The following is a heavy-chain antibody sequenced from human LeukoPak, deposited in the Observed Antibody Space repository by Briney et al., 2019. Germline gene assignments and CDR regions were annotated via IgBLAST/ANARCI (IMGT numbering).Heavy chain of an antibody. V-gene: IGHV3-23*01. D-gene: IGHD3-16*01. CDR3: ARGLVWGSYAGGAFDI. Sequence: GGSLRLSCAASGFTFSNYAMNWVRQAPGKGLEWVSGISGSGNRTHYADSVKGRFTISRDNSKNTLYLQMNSLRAEDTAVYYCARGLVWGSYAGGAFDIWGQGTMVTVSS. CDR1: GFTFSNYA. J-gene: IGHJ3*02. CDR2: ISGSGNRT.